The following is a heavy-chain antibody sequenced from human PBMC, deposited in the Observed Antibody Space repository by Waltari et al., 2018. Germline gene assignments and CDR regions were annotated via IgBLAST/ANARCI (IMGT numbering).Heavy chain of an antibody. CDR3: ARELEMATLMFGY. CDR2: IYYSGST. CDR1: GGSISSSSYY. D-gene: IGHD5-12*01. V-gene: IGHV4-39*07. Sequence: QLQLQESGPGLVKPSETLSLTCTVSGGSISSSSYYWGWLRQPPGKGLEWIGSIYYSGSTYYNPSLKSRVTISVDTSKNQFSLKLSSVTAADTAVYYCARELEMATLMFGYWGQGTLVTVSS. J-gene: IGHJ4*02.